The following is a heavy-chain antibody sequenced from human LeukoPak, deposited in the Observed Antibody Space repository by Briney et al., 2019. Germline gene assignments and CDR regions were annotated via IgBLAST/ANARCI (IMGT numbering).Heavy chain of an antibody. CDR2: INPNSGGT. Sequence: ASVKVSCMASGYTFTGYYMHWVRQAPGQGLEWMGWINPNSGGTNYAQKFQGRVTMTRDTSISTAYMELSRLRSDDTAVYYCARERIAAAATSAACWSKGTLVTVSS. CDR1: GYTFTGYY. V-gene: IGHV1-2*02. CDR3: ARERIAAAATSAAC. D-gene: IGHD6-13*01. J-gene: IGHJ4*02.